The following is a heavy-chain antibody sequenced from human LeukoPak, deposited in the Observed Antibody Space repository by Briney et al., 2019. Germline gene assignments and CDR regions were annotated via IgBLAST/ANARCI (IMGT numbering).Heavy chain of an antibody. V-gene: IGHV3-15*01. CDR2: IKSKTDGGTT. Sequence: GGSLRLSCAASGFTFSYAWMNWVRQAPGKGLGWVGRIKSKTDGGTTDYAASVKGRFTISRDDSKNTLYLQMNSLKTEDTAVYYCTTAYIAATKDFDYWGQGTLVSVSS. CDR1: GFTFSYAW. D-gene: IGHD5-12*01. CDR3: TTAYIAATKDFDY. J-gene: IGHJ4*02.